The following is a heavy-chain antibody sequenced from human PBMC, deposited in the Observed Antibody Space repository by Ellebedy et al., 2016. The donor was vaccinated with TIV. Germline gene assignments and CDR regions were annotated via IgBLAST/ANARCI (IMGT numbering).Heavy chain of an antibody. J-gene: IGHJ4*02. Sequence: SETLSLXCIVSGDSISSHYWSWIRQPPGRGLEWIGWIYYTGSNKHNPSLKSRVTISLDTSKNQFSLKLSSVTAADTAVYYCASSPNGDYGIDYWGQGTLVTVSS. CDR1: GDSISSHY. CDR3: ASSPNGDYGIDY. V-gene: IGHV4-59*11. CDR2: IYYTGSN. D-gene: IGHD4-17*01.